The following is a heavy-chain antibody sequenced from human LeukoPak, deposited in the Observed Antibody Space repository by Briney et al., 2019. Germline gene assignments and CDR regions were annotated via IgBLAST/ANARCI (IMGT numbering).Heavy chain of an antibody. V-gene: IGHV4-4*02. J-gene: IGHJ5*02. D-gene: IGHD3-10*01. CDR2: IYHSGST. Sequence: SGTLSLTCAVSGGSLSSSNWWSWVRQPPGKGLEWIGEIYHSGSTNYNPSLKSRVTISVDKSKNQFSLKLSSVTAADTAVYYCAREVGFGELSPWFDPWGQGTLVTVSS. CDR3: AREVGFGELSPWFDP. CDR1: GGSLSSSNW.